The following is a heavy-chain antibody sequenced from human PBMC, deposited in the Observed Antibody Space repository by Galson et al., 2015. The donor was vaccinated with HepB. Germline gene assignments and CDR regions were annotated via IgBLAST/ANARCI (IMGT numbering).Heavy chain of an antibody. D-gene: IGHD5-12*01. Sequence: KVSCKASGYTFTSYYMHWVRQAPGQGLEWMGVINPSGGNTRYAQKFQGRVIVTRDASTSTVYMEVSSLTSEDTAVYYCASPADSGYDDAFHIWGQGTMVTISS. CDR1: GYTFTSYY. CDR3: ASPADSGYDDAFHI. CDR2: INPSGGNT. J-gene: IGHJ3*02. V-gene: IGHV1-46*03.